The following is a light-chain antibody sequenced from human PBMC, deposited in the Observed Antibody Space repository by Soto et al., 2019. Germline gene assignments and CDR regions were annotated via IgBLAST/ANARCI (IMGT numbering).Light chain of an antibody. CDR2: DAT. CDR3: QHYNSYSEA. Sequence: DIQMTQSPSTLSGSVGDRVTITCRASQTISSWVAWYQQKPGKAPKLLVYDATSLESGVPSRFSGSGSGTEFTLTISSLQPDDFATYYCQHYNSYSEAFGQGTKVDIK. J-gene: IGKJ1*01. V-gene: IGKV1-5*01. CDR1: QTISSW.